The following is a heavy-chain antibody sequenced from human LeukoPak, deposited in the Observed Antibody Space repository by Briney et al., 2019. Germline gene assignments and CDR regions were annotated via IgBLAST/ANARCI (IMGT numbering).Heavy chain of an antibody. CDR2: INHSGST. D-gene: IGHD6-13*01. Sequence: SETLSLTCSVSGASISSYDWSWIRQPPGKGLEWIGEINHSGSTNYNPSLKSRVTISVDTSKNQFSLKPSSVTAADTAVYYCARGGYSSSWYGLGNWFDPWGQGTLVTVSS. J-gene: IGHJ5*02. CDR1: GASISSYD. V-gene: IGHV4-34*01. CDR3: ARGGYSSSWYGLGNWFDP.